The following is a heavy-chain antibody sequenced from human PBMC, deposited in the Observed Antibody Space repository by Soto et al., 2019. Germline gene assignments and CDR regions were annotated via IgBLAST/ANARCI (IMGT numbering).Heavy chain of an antibody. D-gene: IGHD6-13*01. J-gene: IGHJ4*02. CDR2: ISGSGGST. V-gene: IGHV3-23*01. CDR3: ERQIAAAGSFGY. CDR1: GFTFSSYA. Sequence: GGSLRLSCAASGFTFSSYAMSWVRQAPGKGLEWVSAISGSGGSTYYADSVKGRFTISRDNSKNTLYLQMNSLRAEDTAVYYCERQIAAAGSFGYWGQGTLVTVSS.